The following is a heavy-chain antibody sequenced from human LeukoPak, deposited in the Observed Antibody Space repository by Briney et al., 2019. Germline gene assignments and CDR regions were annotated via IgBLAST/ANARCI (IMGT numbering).Heavy chain of an antibody. CDR3: ARGRVTDY. J-gene: IGHJ4*02. Sequence: GGTLRLSCAASGFTFSVYWMTWVRQAPGQRLEWVSFISGSSSTIYYADSVKGRFTISRDNAKNSLYLQVNSLRDEGTAVYYCARGRVTDYWGQGTLVIVSS. V-gene: IGHV3-48*02. D-gene: IGHD2-21*02. CDR1: GFTFSVYW. CDR2: ISGSSSTI.